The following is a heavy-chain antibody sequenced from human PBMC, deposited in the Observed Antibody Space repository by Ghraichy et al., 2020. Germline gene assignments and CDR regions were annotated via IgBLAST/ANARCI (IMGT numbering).Heavy chain of an antibody. CDR1: GGSFSGYY. CDR3: ARGQRRVATIPRPGGAFDI. V-gene: IGHV4-34*01. D-gene: IGHD5-12*01. Sequence: SQTLSLTCAVYGGSFSGYYWSWIRQPPGKGLEWIGEINHSGSTNYNPSLKSRVTISVDTSKNQFSLKLSSVTAADTAVYYCARGQRRVATIPRPGGAFDIWGQGTMVTVSS. J-gene: IGHJ3*02. CDR2: INHSGST.